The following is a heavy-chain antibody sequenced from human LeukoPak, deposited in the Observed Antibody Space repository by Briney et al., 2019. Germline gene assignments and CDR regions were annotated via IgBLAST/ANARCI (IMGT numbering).Heavy chain of an antibody. V-gene: IGHV3-23*01. CDR2: ISGSGGST. CDR3: AKISIMEAAYGMDV. D-gene: IGHD3-16*01. J-gene: IGHJ6*02. Sequence: GGSLRLSCAASGFTFSSYAMSWVRQAPGKGLEWASAISGSGGSTYYADSVKGRFTISRDNSKNTLYLQMNSLRAEDTAVYYCAKISIMEAAYGMDVWGQGTTVTVSS. CDR1: GFTFSSYA.